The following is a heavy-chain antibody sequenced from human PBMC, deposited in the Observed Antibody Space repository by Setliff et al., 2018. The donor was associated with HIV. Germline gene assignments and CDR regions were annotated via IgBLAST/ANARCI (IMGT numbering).Heavy chain of an antibody. CDR2: ISAYNGNT. D-gene: IGHD3-3*01. CDR1: GFPFSSYG. Sequence: ASVKVSCKASGFPFSSYGISWVRQAPGQGLEWMGWISAYNGNTNYAQKLQGRVTMTTDTSTSTAYMELRSLRSDDTAVYYCAREGIERYQYYNFWSGYYTPDYWGQGTLVTVSS. V-gene: IGHV1-18*01. CDR3: AREGIERYQYYNFWSGYYTPDY. J-gene: IGHJ4*02.